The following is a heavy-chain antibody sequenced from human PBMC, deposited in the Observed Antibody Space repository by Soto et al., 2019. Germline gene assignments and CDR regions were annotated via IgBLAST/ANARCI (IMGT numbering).Heavy chain of an antibody. V-gene: IGHV1-3*04. CDR3: ARDGIMIVASSLDY. CDR1: GYTFTSNA. J-gene: IGHJ4*02. Sequence: QVQLVQTGAEVKKPGASVKVSCKASGYTFTSNAIHWVRQAPGQRLEWMGWITTGNGNRKYSQKFQGRVTMTRDTXXSTAYMELSSLRSEDTAVYYCARDGIMIVASSLDYWGQGTLVTVSS. D-gene: IGHD3-22*01. CDR2: ITTGNGNR.